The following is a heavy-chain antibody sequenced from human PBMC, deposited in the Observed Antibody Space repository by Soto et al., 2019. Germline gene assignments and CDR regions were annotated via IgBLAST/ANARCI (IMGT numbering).Heavy chain of an antibody. Sequence: SSETLSLTCTVSGGSISSYYWSWIRQPPGKGLEWIGYIYYSGSTNYNPSLKSRVTISVDTSKNQFSLKLSSVTAADTAVYYCARQDSGWLMRSPFDPWGQGTLVTVSS. CDR1: GGSISSYY. CDR2: IYYSGST. V-gene: IGHV4-59*08. CDR3: ARQDSGWLMRSPFDP. D-gene: IGHD6-19*01. J-gene: IGHJ5*02.